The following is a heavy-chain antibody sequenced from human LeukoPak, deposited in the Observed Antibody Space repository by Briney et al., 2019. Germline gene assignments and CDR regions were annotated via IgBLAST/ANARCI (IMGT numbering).Heavy chain of an antibody. D-gene: IGHD2-2*01. J-gene: IGHJ4*02. CDR1: GFTFDDYG. V-gene: IGHV3-9*01. CDR3: AKGCGGYCSSTSCQGYFDY. CDR2: ISWNSGSI. Sequence: GGSLRLSCAASGFTFDDYGMHWVRQAPGKGLEWVSGISWNSGSIGYADSVKGRFTISRDNAKNSLYLQMNSLRAEDTALYYCAKGCGGYCSSTSCQGYFDYWGQGTLVTVST.